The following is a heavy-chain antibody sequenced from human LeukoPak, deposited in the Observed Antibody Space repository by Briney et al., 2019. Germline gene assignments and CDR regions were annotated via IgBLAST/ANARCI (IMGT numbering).Heavy chain of an antibody. Sequence: PSETLSLTCAVYGGSFSGYYWSWIRQPPGKGLEWIGEINHSGSTNFNPSLKSRVTISVDTSKNQFSLKLSSVTAADTAVYYCARGAAGYSYGWGQGTLVTVSS. CDR3: ARGAAGYSYG. D-gene: IGHD5-18*01. CDR2: INHSGST. CDR1: GGSFSGYY. J-gene: IGHJ4*02. V-gene: IGHV4-34*01.